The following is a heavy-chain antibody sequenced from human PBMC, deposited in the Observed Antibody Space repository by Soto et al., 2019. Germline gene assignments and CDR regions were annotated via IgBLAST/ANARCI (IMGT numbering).Heavy chain of an antibody. CDR3: AKVGSSWYDAYLN. Sequence: EVQLLESGGGLVQPGGSLRLSCAASGFTFSSYAMSWVCQAPGKGLEWVSAISGSGGSTYYADSVKGRFTISRDNSKNTLYLQMNSLRAEDTAVYYCAKVGSSWYDAYLNWGQGTLVTVSS. V-gene: IGHV3-23*01. CDR1: GFTFSSYA. CDR2: ISGSGGST. J-gene: IGHJ4*02. D-gene: IGHD6-13*01.